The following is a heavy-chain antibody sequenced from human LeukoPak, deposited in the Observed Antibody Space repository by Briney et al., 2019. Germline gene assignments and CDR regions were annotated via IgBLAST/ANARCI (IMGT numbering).Heavy chain of an antibody. D-gene: IGHD4-17*01. V-gene: IGHV4-39*07. CDR3: SRLYGDYGWFDP. CDR1: GDSITGYY. CDR2: IYYTGNT. J-gene: IGHJ5*02. Sequence: TSETLSLTCTVSGDSITGYYWGWIRQPPGKGLEWIGNIYYTGNTYYNASLKSRVTISVDKSKNQFSLRLSSVTAADTAVYYCSRLYGDYGWFDPWGQGTLVTVSS.